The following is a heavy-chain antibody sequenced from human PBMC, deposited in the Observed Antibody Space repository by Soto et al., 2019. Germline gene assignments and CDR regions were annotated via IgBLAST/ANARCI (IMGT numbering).Heavy chain of an antibody. V-gene: IGHV6-1*01. J-gene: IGHJ6*02. CDR3: ARQQPNHYYGMDV. CDR1: GDSVSSNSAA. CDR2: TYYRSKWYN. Sequence: SQTLSLTCAISGDSVSSNSAAWNWISQSPSRGLEWLGRTYYRSKWYNDYAVSVKSRITINPDTSKNQFSLQLNSVTPEDTAVYYCARQQPNHYYGMDVWGQGTTVTVSS. D-gene: IGHD6-13*01.